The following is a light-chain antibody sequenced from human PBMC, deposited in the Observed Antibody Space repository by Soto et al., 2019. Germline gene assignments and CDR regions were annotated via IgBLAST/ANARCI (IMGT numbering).Light chain of an antibody. Sequence: DIPMTQSPSSLSASVGDRVTITCRASQSISSNLNWYQQRPGKAPKLLIYSASNLHSGVPSRFSGSGSGTDFILTISSLQPEDFATYYCQQSYNGLTFGPGTNVDI. V-gene: IGKV1-39*01. CDR3: QQSYNGLT. CDR2: SAS. CDR1: QSISSN. J-gene: IGKJ3*01.